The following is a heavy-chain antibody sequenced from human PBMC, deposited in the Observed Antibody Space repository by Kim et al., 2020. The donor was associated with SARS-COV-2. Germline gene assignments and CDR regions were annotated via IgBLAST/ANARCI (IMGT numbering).Heavy chain of an antibody. CDR2: IFYGGDT. CDR1: GDSFSAYY. CDR3: ARSEGRPRWHQFDS. V-gene: IGHV4-59*01. J-gene: IGHJ5*01. Sequence: SETLSLTCTVSGDSFSAYYWSWIRYLPGKGLEWIGYIFYGGDTNYNPSLKSRVTMSWDTSRNEFSVDLTSVTDADTAIYYCARSEGRPRWHQFDSWGQG.